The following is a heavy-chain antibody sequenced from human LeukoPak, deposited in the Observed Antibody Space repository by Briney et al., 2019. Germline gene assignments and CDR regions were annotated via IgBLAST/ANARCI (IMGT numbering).Heavy chain of an antibody. J-gene: IGHJ3*02. Sequence: SETLSLTCTVPGGSISSYYWSWIRQPPGKGPEWIGYIYYSGSTNYNPSLKSRVTISVDTSKNQFSLKLSSVTAADTAVYYCARWHLDGYNPYDAFDIWGQGTMVSVSS. CDR2: IYYSGST. V-gene: IGHV4-59*08. D-gene: IGHD5-24*01. CDR1: GGSISSYY. CDR3: ARWHLDGYNPYDAFDI.